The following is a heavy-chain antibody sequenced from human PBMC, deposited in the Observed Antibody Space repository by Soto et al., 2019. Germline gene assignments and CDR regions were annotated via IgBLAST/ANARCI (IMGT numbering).Heavy chain of an antibody. CDR3: ATGDHSNSFHCQH. CDR1: GFAFRAYS. D-gene: IGHD5-18*01. Sequence: EVQLVESGGGVVQPGGSLRLSCAASGFAFRAYSMNWVRQAPGRGLEWVSYISSSSGSIYYADSMKGRFTISRDNAKSSLYRQVNSLRAEDTAVYCCATGDHSNSFHCQHGGQGTLVVVSS. CDR2: ISSSSGSI. J-gene: IGHJ1*01. V-gene: IGHV3-48*01.